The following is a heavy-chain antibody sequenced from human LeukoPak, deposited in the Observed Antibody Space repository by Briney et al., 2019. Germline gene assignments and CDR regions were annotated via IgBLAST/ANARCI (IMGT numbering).Heavy chain of an antibody. CDR2: IHYSGST. Sequence: SETLCLTCTVSGGSISSYYWSWIRQPPGKGLQWIGYIHYSGSTNYNPSLKSRVTISVDTSKNQFSLKLTSVTAADTAVYYCARDDYGVYTFRHWGERTLVTVSS. D-gene: IGHD4-17*01. V-gene: IGHV4-59*01. CDR1: GGSISSYY. CDR3: ARDDYGVYTFRH. J-gene: IGHJ1*01.